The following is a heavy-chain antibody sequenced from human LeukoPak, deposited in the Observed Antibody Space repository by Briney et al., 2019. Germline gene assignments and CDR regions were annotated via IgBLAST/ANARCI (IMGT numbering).Heavy chain of an antibody. V-gene: IGHV3-21*01. Sequence: GSLRLSCAASGFTFSSYSMNWVRQAPGKGLEWVSSIGSSSSYIYYADSVKGRFTISRDNAKNSLYLQMNSLRAEDTAVYYCARDSGSSTYYYGSGSYLDWGQGTLVTVSS. CDR2: IGSSSSYI. D-gene: IGHD3-10*01. J-gene: IGHJ4*02. CDR3: ARDSGSSTYYYGSGSYLD. CDR1: GFTFSSYS.